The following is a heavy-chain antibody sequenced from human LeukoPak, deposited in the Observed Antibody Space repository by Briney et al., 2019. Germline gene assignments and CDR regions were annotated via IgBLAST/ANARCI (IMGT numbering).Heavy chain of an antibody. CDR1: GFTFTNYW. V-gene: IGHV3-48*04. CDR3: ARDLPYDFWSGYYTDFDY. D-gene: IGHD3-3*01. Sequence: KPGGSLRLSCAASGFTFTNYWMGWVRQAPGKGLEWVSYISSSGSTIYYADSVKGRFTISRDNAKNSLYLQMNSLRAEDTAVYYCARDLPYDFWSGYYTDFDYWGQGTLVTVSS. J-gene: IGHJ4*02. CDR2: ISSSGSTI.